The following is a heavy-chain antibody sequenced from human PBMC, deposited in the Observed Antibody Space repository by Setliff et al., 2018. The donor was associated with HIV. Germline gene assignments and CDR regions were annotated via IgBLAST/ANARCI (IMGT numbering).Heavy chain of an antibody. Sequence: PSETLSLTCTVSGGSMSTHYWSWIRQTPGKGLEWIGYIYSTGSTNYNPSLQSRVSISMDASKNKFSLKVTSVTSADTAVYYCAKGAGFYGDYTFDYWGQGNLVTVSS. CDR3: AKGAGFYGDYTFDY. J-gene: IGHJ4*02. D-gene: IGHD4-17*01. CDR1: GGSMSTHY. CDR2: IYSTGST. V-gene: IGHV4-59*11.